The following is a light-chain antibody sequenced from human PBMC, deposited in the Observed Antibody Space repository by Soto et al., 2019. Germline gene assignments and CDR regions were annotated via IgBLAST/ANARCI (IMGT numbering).Light chain of an antibody. Sequence: IFLTQSPGSLSLSSGERATLSCRASQTVSSSYLAWYQQRPGQPPKLLIYGAFNRAIGTPDMFSGSESGRDYNLTISRLDPEDSAVYYCQQYGDSITFGGGTKVEI. CDR2: GAF. J-gene: IGKJ4*01. CDR3: QQYGDSIT. V-gene: IGKV3-20*01. CDR1: QTVSSSY.